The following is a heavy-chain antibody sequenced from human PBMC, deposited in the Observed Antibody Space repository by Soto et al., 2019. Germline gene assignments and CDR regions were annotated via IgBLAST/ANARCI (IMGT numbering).Heavy chain of an antibody. CDR2: INPNSGGT. CDR3: AAYYYYASCGYSRPRGDAFDI. CDR1: GYTFTGYY. Sequence: ASVKVSCKASGYTFTGYYMHWLRQAPGQGGEWMGWINPNSGGTNYAQKFQGRVTMTRDTSISTAYMELSRLRSDDTAVYYCAAYYYYASCGYSRPRGDAFDIWGQGTMVTVSS. D-gene: IGHD3-22*01. J-gene: IGHJ3*02. V-gene: IGHV1-2*02.